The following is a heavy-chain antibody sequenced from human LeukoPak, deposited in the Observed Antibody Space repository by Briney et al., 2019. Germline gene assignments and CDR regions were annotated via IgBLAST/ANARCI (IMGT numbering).Heavy chain of an antibody. CDR2: ISSTSSYI. CDR1: GFTFSSYT. CDR3: ARSSSGWYEGDY. D-gene: IGHD6-19*01. Sequence: GGSLILSCAASGFTFSSYTMNWVRQAPGKGLEWVSFISSTSSYIYYADSVKGRFTISRDNAKNSLYLQMNSLRAEDTAVYYCARSSSGWYEGDYWGQGTLVTVSS. V-gene: IGHV3-21*01. J-gene: IGHJ4*02.